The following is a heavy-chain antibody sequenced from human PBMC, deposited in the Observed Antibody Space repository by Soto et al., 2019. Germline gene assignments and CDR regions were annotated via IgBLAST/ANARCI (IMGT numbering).Heavy chain of an antibody. J-gene: IGHJ6*02. Sequence: LRLSCAAPGFSFNTSGMHWVRQAPGKGLEWVAVIAFDGSQEFYGDSVRGRFTISRDNSKNTLFLQMKSLTPEDTAVYYCATKVRVTNYLYYGMDVWGQGTTVTVSS. V-gene: IGHV3-30*03. CDR3: ATKVRVTNYLYYGMDV. D-gene: IGHD2-21*02. CDR1: GFSFNTSG. CDR2: IAFDGSQE.